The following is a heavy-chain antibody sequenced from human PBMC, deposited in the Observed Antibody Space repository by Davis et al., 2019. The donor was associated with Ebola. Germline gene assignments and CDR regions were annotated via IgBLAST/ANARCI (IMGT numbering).Heavy chain of an antibody. CDR1: GFTFSGSA. D-gene: IGHD6-6*01. CDR3: ARGRSIATRPKADVFVF. Sequence: GESLKISCAASGFTFSGSAVHWVRQAPGQGLDWVAVISSNGNQTYYADSVQGRFTISRDNSKDTLYLQMNSLRGDDTATYYCARGRSIATRPKADVFVFWGQGTMVIVSS. CDR2: ISSNGNQT. V-gene: IGHV3-30-3*01. J-gene: IGHJ4*02.